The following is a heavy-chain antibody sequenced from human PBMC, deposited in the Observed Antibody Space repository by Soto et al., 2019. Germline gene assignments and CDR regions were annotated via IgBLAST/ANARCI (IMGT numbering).Heavy chain of an antibody. D-gene: IGHD6-19*01. CDR1: GFIFSSYG. V-gene: IGHV3-30*18. CDR3: AKMDVAVAGTDY. Sequence: GGSLRLSCAASGFIFSSYGMHWVRQAPGKGLEWVAIISYDGSNKYYADYVKGRFTISRDNSKNTLYLQMNSLRVEDTAVYYCAKMDVAVAGTDYWGQGTLVTVSS. J-gene: IGHJ4*02. CDR2: ISYDGSNK.